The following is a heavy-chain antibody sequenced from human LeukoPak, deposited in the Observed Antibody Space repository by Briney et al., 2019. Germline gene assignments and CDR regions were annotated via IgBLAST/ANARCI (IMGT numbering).Heavy chain of an antibody. J-gene: IGHJ3*02. CDR2: ISWNSGSI. V-gene: IGHV3-9*01. Sequence: PGGSLRLSCAASGFTFDDYAMHWVRQAPGKSLEWVSGISWNSGSIGYADSVKGRFTISRDNAKNSLYLQMNSLRAEDTALYYCAKAHSSGWPYDAFDIWGQGTMVTVSS. D-gene: IGHD6-19*01. CDR3: AKAHSSGWPYDAFDI. CDR1: GFTFDDYA.